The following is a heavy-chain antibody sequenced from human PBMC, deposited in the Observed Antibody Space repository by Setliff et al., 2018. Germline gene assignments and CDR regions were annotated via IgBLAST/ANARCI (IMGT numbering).Heavy chain of an antibody. D-gene: IGHD3-3*01. Sequence: GGSLRLSCAASGFTFDDYGMSWVRQAPGKGLEWVSSISSSSSYIYYADSVKGRFTISRDNAKNSLYLQMNSLRAEDTAVYYCARAAITIFGVVTPFDYWGQGTLVTVSS. CDR3: ARAAITIFGVVTPFDY. CDR1: GFTFDDYG. J-gene: IGHJ4*02. CDR2: ISSSSSYI. V-gene: IGHV3-21*01.